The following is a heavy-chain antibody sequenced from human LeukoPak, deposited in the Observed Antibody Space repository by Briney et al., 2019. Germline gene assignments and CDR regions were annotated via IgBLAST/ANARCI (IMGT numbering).Heavy chain of an antibody. CDR1: GFTFSSYS. D-gene: IGHD3-3*01. Sequence: GGSLRLSCAASGFTFSSYSMNWVRQAPGKGLEWVSSISSSSYIYYADSVKGRFTISRDNAKNSLYLQMNSLRAEDTAVYYCARDVTIMAFDIWGQGTMVTVSS. J-gene: IGHJ3*02. CDR3: ARDVTIMAFDI. V-gene: IGHV3-21*01. CDR2: ISSSSYI.